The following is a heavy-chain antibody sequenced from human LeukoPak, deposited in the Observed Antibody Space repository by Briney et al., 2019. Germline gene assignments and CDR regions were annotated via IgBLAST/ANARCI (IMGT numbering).Heavy chain of an antibody. Sequence: GGSLRLSCTASGFTVSSNYMSWVRQAPGKGLEWVSVIYSGGSTYYADSVKGRFTISRDNSKNTLYLQMNSLRAEDTAVYYCARGTYDSSGSIDYWGQGTLVTVSS. J-gene: IGHJ4*02. CDR3: ARGTYDSSGSIDY. CDR2: IYSGGST. D-gene: IGHD3-22*01. V-gene: IGHV3-53*01. CDR1: GFTVSSNY.